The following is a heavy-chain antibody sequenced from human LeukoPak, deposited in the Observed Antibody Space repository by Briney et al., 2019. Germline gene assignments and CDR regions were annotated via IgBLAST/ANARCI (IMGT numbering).Heavy chain of an antibody. V-gene: IGHV5-51*01. D-gene: IGHD6-13*01. CDR1: GYSFTSYW. CDR3: AKLGAYSSSWYGFFDY. Sequence: GESLKISCKGAGYSFTSYWIGWVRQMPGKGLEWMGIIYPGESETRYSPSVQGQVTVSADKSITTAYLQWSSLKASDTAMYYCAKLGAYSSSWYGFFDYWGQGTLVAVSS. J-gene: IGHJ4*02. CDR2: IYPGESET.